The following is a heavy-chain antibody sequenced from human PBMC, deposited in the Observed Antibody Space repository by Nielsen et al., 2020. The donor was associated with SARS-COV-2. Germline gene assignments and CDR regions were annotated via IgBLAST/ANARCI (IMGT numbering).Heavy chain of an antibody. V-gene: IGHV3-74*01. CDR3: ARETPTGYYDFWSGYYGDFDY. CDR2: INSDGSST. D-gene: IGHD3-3*01. CDR1: GFTFSSYW. J-gene: IGHJ4*02. Sequence: GGSLRLSCAASGFTFSSYWMHWVRHAPGKGLVWVSRINSDGSSTSYADSVKGRFTISRDNAKNTLYLQMNSLRAEDTAVYYCARETPTGYYDFWSGYYGDFDYWGQGTLVTVSS.